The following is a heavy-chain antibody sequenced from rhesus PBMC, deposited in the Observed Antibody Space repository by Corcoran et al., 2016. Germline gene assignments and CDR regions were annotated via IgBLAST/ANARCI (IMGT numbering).Heavy chain of an antibody. Sequence: EVQLVESGGGLVQPGGSLRLSCAASGFTFSDHYMDWVRQAPGKGLEWVSSISSGSGSTTLYPDSVKGRFTISRDNAKNTVYLQMNSLRAEDTAVYYCARLGYEDDYGYYYTASFDYWGQGVLVTVSS. CDR3: ARLGYEDDYGYYYTASFDY. D-gene: IGHD3-9*01. V-gene: IGHV3-110*02. J-gene: IGHJ4*01. CDR1: GFTFSDHY. CDR2: ISSGSGSTT.